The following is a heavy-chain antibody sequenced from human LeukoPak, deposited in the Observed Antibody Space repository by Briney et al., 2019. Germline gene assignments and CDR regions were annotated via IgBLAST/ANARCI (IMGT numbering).Heavy chain of an antibody. D-gene: IGHD6-19*01. CDR2: ISSGGSTI. V-gene: IGHV3-48*01. CDR1: GITFSTYN. Sequence: GGSLRLSCEASGITFSTYNMIWVRQAPGKGLEWVSYISSGGSTIYHADSVKGRFTISRDNAKNSVYLQMDSLRAEDTALYYCASRRSGWPNDAFDIWGQGTMVTVSS. J-gene: IGHJ3*02. CDR3: ASRRSGWPNDAFDI.